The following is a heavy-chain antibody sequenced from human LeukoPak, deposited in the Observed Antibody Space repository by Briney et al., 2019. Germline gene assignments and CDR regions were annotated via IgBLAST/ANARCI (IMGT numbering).Heavy chain of an antibody. CDR1: GGSISSHY. V-gene: IGHV4-59*11. CDR2: IYYSGST. D-gene: IGHD6-19*01. J-gene: IGHJ4*02. CDR3: ARGYSSGWYSYYFDY. Sequence: PSETLSLTCTVSGGSISSHYWSWIRQPPGKGLEWIGYIYYSGSTNYNPPLKSRVTISVDTSKNQFSLKLSSVTAADTAVYYCARGYSSGWYSYYFDYWGQGTLVTVSS.